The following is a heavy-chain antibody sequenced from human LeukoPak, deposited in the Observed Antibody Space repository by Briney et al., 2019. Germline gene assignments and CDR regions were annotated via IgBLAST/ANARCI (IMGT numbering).Heavy chain of an antibody. Sequence: GASVKVSCTASGYTFTSYYMHWVRQAPGQGLEWMGIINPSGGSTSYAQKFQGRVTMTRDMSTSTVYMELSSLRSEDTAVYYCARCDGLYFNWFDPWGQGTLATVSS. CDR1: GYTFTSYY. J-gene: IGHJ5*02. CDR2: INPSGGST. CDR3: ARCDGLYFNWFDP. D-gene: IGHD3-10*01. V-gene: IGHV1-46*01.